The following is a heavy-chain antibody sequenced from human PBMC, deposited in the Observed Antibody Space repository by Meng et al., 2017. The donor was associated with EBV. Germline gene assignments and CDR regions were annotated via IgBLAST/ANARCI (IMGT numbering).Heavy chain of an antibody. CDR1: GGTFSSYA. D-gene: IGHD6-13*01. V-gene: IGHV1-69*06. J-gene: IGHJ4*02. CDR2: IIPIFGTA. CDR3: ARAEIAAAGRLDY. Sequence: QVQVGQAGAWVKKPGSSVKVSCKASGGTFSSYAISWVRQAPGQGLEWMGGIIPIFGTANYAQKFQGRVTITADKSTSTAYMELSSLRSEDTAVYYCARAEIAAAGRLDYWGQGTLVTVSS.